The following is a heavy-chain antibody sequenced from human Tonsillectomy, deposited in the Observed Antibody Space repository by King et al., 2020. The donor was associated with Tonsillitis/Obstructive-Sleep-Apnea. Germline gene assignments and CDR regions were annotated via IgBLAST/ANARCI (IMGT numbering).Heavy chain of an antibody. D-gene: IGHD2-2*01. CDR2: INPNSGGT. CDR1: GYTFTDFY. J-gene: IGHJ6*02. Sequence: VQLVQSGAEVKKPGASVKVSCKASGYTFTDFYLHWVRQAPGQGLEWMAWINPNSGGTTYAQKFQGRVAMTRDTSISTAYMELNRLRSDDTAVYYCARGLRRGILPAAVSPFYGMQVWGQGPTVTVSS. CDR3: ARGLRRGILPAAVSPFYGMQV. V-gene: IGHV1-2*02.